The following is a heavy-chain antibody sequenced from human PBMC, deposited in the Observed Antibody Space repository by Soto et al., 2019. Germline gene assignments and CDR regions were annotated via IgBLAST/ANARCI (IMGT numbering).Heavy chain of an antibody. CDR3: AREPSMVGGFDY. CDR1: GGSISSGGYS. V-gene: IGHV4-30-2*01. J-gene: IGHJ4*02. CDR2: IYHSGST. D-gene: IGHD1-26*01. Sequence: PSETLSLTCAVSGGSISSGGYSWSWIRQPPGKGLEWIGYIYHSGSTYYNPSLKSRVTISVDRSKNQFSLKLSSVTAADTAVYYCAREPSMVGGFDYWGQGTLVTVSS.